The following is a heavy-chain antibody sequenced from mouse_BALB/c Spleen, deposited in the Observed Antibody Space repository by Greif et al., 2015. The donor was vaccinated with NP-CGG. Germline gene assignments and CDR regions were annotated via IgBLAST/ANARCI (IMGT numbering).Heavy chain of an antibody. CDR1: GFTFSSYT. J-gene: IGHJ2*01. V-gene: IGHV5-6-4*01. D-gene: IGHD2-1*01. Sequence: EVKLVESGGGLVKPGGSLKLSCAASGFTFSSYTMSWVRQTPEKRLEWVATISSGGSYTYYPDSVKGRFTISRDNAKNTLYLQMSSLRSEDTAMYYCTRVGYGKGGYYFDYWGQGTTLTVSS. CDR2: ISSGGSYT. CDR3: TRVGYGKGGYYFDY.